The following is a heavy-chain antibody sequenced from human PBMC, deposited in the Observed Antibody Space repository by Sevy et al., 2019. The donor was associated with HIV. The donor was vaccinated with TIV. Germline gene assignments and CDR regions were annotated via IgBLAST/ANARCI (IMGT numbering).Heavy chain of an antibody. CDR2: FYYNGST. D-gene: IGHD2-8*01. J-gene: IGHJ4*02. CDR3: ARGKVLFDH. V-gene: IGHV4-59*01. Sequence: SETLSLTCSVSGGSISSFYWSWIRQPPGKGLEWIGYFYYNGSTNHNPSLRKRVTTSVDTSKNQFSLKLSSVTAADTAVYFCARGKVLFDHWGQGTLVTVSS. CDR1: GGSISSFY.